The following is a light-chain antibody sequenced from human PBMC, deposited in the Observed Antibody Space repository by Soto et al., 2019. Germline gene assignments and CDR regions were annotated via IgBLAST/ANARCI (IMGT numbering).Light chain of an antibody. V-gene: IGLV2-14*01. CDR3: SSYTSSSL. J-gene: IGLJ2*01. Sequence: QPVLTQPASVSGSPGQSITISCTGTSSDVGGYNYVSWYQQHPGKAPKLMIYDVSNRPSGVSNRFSGSKSGNTASLTISGLQAEDEADYYCSSYTSSSLFGGGTKLTVL. CDR2: DVS. CDR1: SSDVGGYNY.